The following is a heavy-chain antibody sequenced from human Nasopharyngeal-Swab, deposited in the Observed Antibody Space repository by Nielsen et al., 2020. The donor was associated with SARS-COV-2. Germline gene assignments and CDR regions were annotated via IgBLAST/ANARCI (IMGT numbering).Heavy chain of an antibody. CDR1: GFTLSDYY. D-gene: IGHD3-10*01. Sequence: GGSLRLSCAASGFTLSDYYMAWIRQAPGKGLEWLSYISSSGITIYYADSVKGRFTISRDNAKNSLFLQMNSLVAEDTAVYFCARGLEDLGGDYWGQGTLVTVSS. CDR3: ARGLEDLGGDY. J-gene: IGHJ4*02. V-gene: IGHV3-11*01. CDR2: ISSSGITI.